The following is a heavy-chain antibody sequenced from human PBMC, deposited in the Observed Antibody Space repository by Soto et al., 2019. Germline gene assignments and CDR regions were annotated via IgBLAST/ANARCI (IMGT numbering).Heavy chain of an antibody. D-gene: IGHD2-2*01. V-gene: IGHV4-30-4*01. Sequence: TLSLTCTVSGGSISSGDYYWSWIRQPPGKGLEWIGYIYYSGSTYYNPSHKSRVTISVDTSKNQFSLKMSSVTAADTAVYYCARDGRYCSSTSCYLDYWGQGTLVTVSS. CDR3: ARDGRYCSSTSCYLDY. J-gene: IGHJ4*02. CDR1: GGSISSGDYY. CDR2: IYYSGST.